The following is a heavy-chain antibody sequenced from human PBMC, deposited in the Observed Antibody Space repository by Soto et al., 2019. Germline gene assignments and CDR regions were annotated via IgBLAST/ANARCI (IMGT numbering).Heavy chain of an antibody. J-gene: IGHJ4*02. Sequence: QVQLVQSGAEVKKPGASVKVSCKASGYTFTSYYMHWVRQAPGQGLEWMGIINPSGGSTSYAQKFQGRVTMTRDTSTSTVYMELSSLRSEDTAVYYCARSHRDDYGDAPGWAFDYWGQGTLVTVSS. CDR1: GYTFTSYY. D-gene: IGHD4-17*01. CDR3: ARSHRDDYGDAPGWAFDY. CDR2: INPSGGST. V-gene: IGHV1-46*01.